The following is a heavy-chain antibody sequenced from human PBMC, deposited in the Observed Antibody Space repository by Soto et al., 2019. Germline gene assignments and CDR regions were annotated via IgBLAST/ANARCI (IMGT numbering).Heavy chain of an antibody. CDR1: GFTFSSYG. V-gene: IGHV3-30*18. CDR3: AKEGSSWYLPSPYYYGMDV. J-gene: IGHJ6*02. D-gene: IGHD6-13*01. Sequence: PGGSLRLSCAASGFTFSSYGMHWVRQAPGKGLEWVAVISYDGSNKYYADSVKGRFTISRDNSKNTLYLQMNSLRAEDTAVYYCAKEGSSWYLPSPYYYGMDVWGQGTTVTVSS. CDR2: ISYDGSNK.